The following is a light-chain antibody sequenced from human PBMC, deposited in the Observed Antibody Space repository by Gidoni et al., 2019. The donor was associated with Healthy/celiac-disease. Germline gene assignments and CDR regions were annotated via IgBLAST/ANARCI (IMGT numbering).Light chain of an antibody. Sequence: SYVLTQPPSGSVAPGKTARITWGGNNIGSKSVHWYQKKPGQAPVLVVYDDSDRPSGSPERFSGSNSGNTATLPISRVEAGDEADYYCQVWDSSRDVVFGGGPKLXVX. CDR2: DDS. CDR3: QVWDSSRDVV. V-gene: IGLV3-21*03. J-gene: IGLJ2*01. CDR1: NIGSKS.